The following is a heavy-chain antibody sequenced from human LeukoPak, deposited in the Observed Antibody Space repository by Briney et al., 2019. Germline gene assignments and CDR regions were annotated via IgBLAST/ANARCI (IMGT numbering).Heavy chain of an antibody. CDR3: ARDLVDFWSGYDAFDI. D-gene: IGHD3-3*01. CDR1: GFTFKSYW. Sequence: GGSLRLSCAASGFTFKSYWMHWVRQAPGKGLVWVSRINSDGSSIAYADSVKGRYTISRDNAKNRLYLQMSTGVWKEMGVNYCARDLVDFWSGYDAFDIWGQGTMVTVSS. V-gene: IGHV3-74*01. J-gene: IGHJ3*02. CDR2: INSDGSSI.